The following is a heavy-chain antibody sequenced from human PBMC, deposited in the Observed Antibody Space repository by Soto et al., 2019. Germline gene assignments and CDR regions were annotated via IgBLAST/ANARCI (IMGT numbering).Heavy chain of an antibody. CDR2: VYHSGTA. CDR3: ARDTSGYYWFDS. CDR1: GFSISSGYF. Sequence: SETLSLTCAVSGFSISSGYFWGWIRQTPGKGLEWIASVYHSGTAYYNPSLKSRVTVSVDTSKNEFSLNLSSVTAVDTAVYYCARDTSGYYWFDSWGQGTLVTVSS. D-gene: IGHD3-22*01. J-gene: IGHJ5*01. V-gene: IGHV4-38-2*02.